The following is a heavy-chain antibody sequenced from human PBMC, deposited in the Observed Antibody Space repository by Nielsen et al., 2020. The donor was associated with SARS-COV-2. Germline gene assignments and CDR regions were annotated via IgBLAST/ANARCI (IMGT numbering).Heavy chain of an antibody. V-gene: IGHV1-69*04. J-gene: IGHJ6*02. D-gene: IGHD1-26*01. CDR3: ARGSWMVGATTYYYCGMDV. Sequence: SVKVSCKASGGTFSSYAISWVRQAPGQGLEWMGRIIPILGIANYAQKFQGRVTITADKSTSTAYMELSSLRSEDTAVYYCARGSWMVGATTYYYCGMDVWGQGTTVTVSS. CDR2: IIPILGIA. CDR1: GGTFSSYA.